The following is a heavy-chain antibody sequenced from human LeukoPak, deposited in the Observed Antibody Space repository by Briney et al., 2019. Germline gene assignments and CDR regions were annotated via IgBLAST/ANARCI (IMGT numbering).Heavy chain of an antibody. CDR1: GFTFSSSA. V-gene: IGHV3-23*01. CDR3: AKDYEYNSNTWYFH. J-gene: IGHJ4*02. D-gene: IGHD6-13*01. Sequence: GGSLRLSCAASGFTFSSSAMSWVRQVPGKGLEWVSGISASGGSTSYADSVRGRFTISRDNSKNTLYVQMNSLRDEDTAVYYCAKDYEYNSNTWYFHWGRGTLVSVSS. CDR2: ISASGGST.